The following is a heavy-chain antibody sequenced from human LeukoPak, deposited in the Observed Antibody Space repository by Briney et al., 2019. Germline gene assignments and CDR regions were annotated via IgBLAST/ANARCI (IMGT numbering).Heavy chain of an antibody. CDR3: ARPGIAVAGEFFDY. Sequence: GESLRLSCAASGFTFSSYSMNWVRQAPGKGLEWVSFIRSSSSYIYYADSVKGRFTISRDNARNSLYLQMNSLRAEDTAVYYCARPGIAVAGEFFDYWGQGTLVTVSS. CDR2: IRSSSSYI. D-gene: IGHD6-19*01. V-gene: IGHV3-21*01. CDR1: GFTFSSYS. J-gene: IGHJ4*02.